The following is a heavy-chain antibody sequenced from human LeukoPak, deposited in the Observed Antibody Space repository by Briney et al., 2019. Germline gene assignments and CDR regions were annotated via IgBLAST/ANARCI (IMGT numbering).Heavy chain of an antibody. CDR2: ISGRGGST. CDR1: GFAFSSYA. V-gene: IGHV3-23*01. CDR3: AIYGGNSGTFDY. D-gene: IGHD4-23*01. J-gene: IGHJ4*02. Sequence: PGGSLRLSCAASGFAFSSYAMSWVRQAPGKGLEWVSAISGRGGSTYYADSVKGRFTISRDNSKNTLYLQMNSLRAEDTAVYYCAIYGGNSGTFDYWGQGTLVTVSS.